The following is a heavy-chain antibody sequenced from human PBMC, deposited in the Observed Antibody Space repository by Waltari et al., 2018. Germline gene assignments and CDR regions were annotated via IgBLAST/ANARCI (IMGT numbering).Heavy chain of an antibody. CDR1: GFTFGTYYW. V-gene: IGHV3-74*01. Sequence: EVQLVESGGGLVQPGGSLRLSCAASGFTFGTYYWMHWVRQAPGQGLVWVSRINSDGSTINYADSVKGRFTISRDNAKNTVYLQMNSLRAADTAVYYCARVPTYTVSTGGFDYWGQGTLVTVSS. J-gene: IGHJ4*02. CDR2: INSDGSTI. CDR3: ARVPTYTVSTGGFDY. D-gene: IGHD4-17*01.